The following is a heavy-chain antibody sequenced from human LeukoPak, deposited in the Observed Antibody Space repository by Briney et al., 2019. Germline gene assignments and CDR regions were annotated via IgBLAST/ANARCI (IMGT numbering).Heavy chain of an antibody. V-gene: IGHV4-59*01. Sequence: SETLSLTCTVSGGSISSYYWSWIRQPPGKGLEWIGYIYYSGSTNYNPSLKSRVTISVDTSKNQFSLKLSSVTAADTAVYYCARGLRTMVRGVIITTWFDPWGQGTLVTVSS. CDR2: IYYSGST. CDR1: GGSISSYY. D-gene: IGHD3-10*01. CDR3: ARGLRTMVRGVIITTWFDP. J-gene: IGHJ5*02.